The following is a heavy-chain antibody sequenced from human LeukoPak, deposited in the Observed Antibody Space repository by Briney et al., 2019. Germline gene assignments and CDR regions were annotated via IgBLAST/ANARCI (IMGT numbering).Heavy chain of an antibody. V-gene: IGHV3-74*01. CDR1: GFTFSDTW. CDR2: IRSDGSDT. CDR3: ARDWFHAIDY. Sequence: PGGSLRLSCAASGFTFSDTWMHRVRQAPGEGLVWVSRIRSDGSDTRYAGSVKGRFTISRDNAKNTLYLQMNSLRAEDTAVYYCARDWFHAIDYWGQGTLVTVSS. D-gene: IGHD2/OR15-2a*01. J-gene: IGHJ4*02.